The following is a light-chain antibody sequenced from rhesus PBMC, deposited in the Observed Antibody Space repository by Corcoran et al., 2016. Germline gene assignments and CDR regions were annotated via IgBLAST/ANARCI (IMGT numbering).Light chain of an antibody. CDR1: NSAIGCYNS. CDR2: EVS. V-gene: IGLV2-32*02. Sequence: QAALTQPRSVSGSPGQSVTISCTGTNSAIGCYNSVSWYQKHPGTAPHLIIYEVSKRPSGVSDRFSGSKSGNTASPTISGLQAEDEADYYGSSYASSSTFVFGSGTKLTVL. CDR3: SSYASSSTFV. J-gene: IGLJ6*01.